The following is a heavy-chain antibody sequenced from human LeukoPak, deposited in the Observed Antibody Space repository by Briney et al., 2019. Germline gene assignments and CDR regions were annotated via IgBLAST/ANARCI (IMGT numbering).Heavy chain of an antibody. CDR2: INHSGST. J-gene: IGHJ3*02. Sequence: SETLSLTCAVYGGSFSGYYWSWIRQPPGKGLEWIGEINHSGSTNYNPSLKSRVTISVDTSKNQFSLKLSSVTAADTAVYYCARRNHPYPDGGGAFDIWGQGTMVTVSS. CDR1: GGSFSGYY. CDR3: ARRNHPYPDGGGAFDI. V-gene: IGHV4-34*01. D-gene: IGHD3-16*01.